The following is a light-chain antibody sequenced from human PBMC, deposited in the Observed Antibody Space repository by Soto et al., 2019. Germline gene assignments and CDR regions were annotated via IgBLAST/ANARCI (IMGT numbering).Light chain of an antibody. CDR3: PSFASSLRASR. Sequence: QSVLTQPPSVSGAPGQRVTISCTGSGSNIGAGYDVHWYQQFPGTAPKLLVYGDTKRPSGVPDRFSGSKSGTSASLAITGLQAEDEADYYCPSFASSLRASRFGGGTKLTVL. J-gene: IGLJ2*01. V-gene: IGLV1-40*01. CDR1: GSNIGAGYD. CDR2: GDT.